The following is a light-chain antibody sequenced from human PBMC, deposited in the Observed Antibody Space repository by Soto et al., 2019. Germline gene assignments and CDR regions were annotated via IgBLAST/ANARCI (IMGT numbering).Light chain of an antibody. J-gene: IGLJ2*01. CDR3: QAYDSSLSCVV. CDR1: SSNIGENDG. Sequence: QSVLTQPPSVSEAPGQRVTISCSGSSSNIGENDGVHWYQHLPGTAPKLLIYGNSYLPSGVPDRFSGSKSGTSASLAITGLQAEDEADYYCQAYDSSLSCVVFGGGTKLTVL. CDR2: GNS. V-gene: IGLV1-40*01.